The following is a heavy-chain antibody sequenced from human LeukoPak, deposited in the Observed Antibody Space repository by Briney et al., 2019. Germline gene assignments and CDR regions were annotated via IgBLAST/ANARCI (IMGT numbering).Heavy chain of an antibody. CDR1: GYGFSSYW. V-gene: IGHV5-51*01. Sequence: GESLKISCKGSGYGFSSYWIAWVRQMPGKGLEWMGIIQPHDSDTIYSPSFQGQVTISADKSISTAYLQWSSLKASDTAMYYCARRGLSDSSGYYTFDYWGQGTLVTVSS. CDR2: IQPHDSDT. CDR3: ARRGLSDSSGYYTFDY. D-gene: IGHD3-22*01. J-gene: IGHJ4*02.